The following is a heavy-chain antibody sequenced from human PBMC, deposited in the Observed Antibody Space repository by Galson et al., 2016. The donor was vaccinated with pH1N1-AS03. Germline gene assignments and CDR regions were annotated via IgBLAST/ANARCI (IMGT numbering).Heavy chain of an antibody. CDR3: VAYGSGTQAYFDY. J-gene: IGHJ4*02. D-gene: IGHD3-10*01. V-gene: IGHV1-3*01. Sequence: SVKVSCKASGYTFTTNVLHWVRQAPGQRLEWMGWINAGNGNTKYSREFQGRVTMTRDTSTTTAHMELSSLRSEDTAIYYCVAYGSGTQAYFDYWGQGTLVTVSS. CDR2: INAGNGNT. CDR1: GYTFTTNV.